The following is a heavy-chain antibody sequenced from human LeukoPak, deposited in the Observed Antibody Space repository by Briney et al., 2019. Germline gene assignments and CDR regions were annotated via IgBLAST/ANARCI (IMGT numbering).Heavy chain of an antibody. CDR1: GFTFSGFW. CDR3: ARGHHTRGVYDY. J-gene: IGHJ4*02. D-gene: IGHD3-10*01. CDR2: INQDESQK. V-gene: IGHV3-7*01. Sequence: GGSLRLSCAASGFTFSGFWMKWVRQAPGKGLEWVASINQDESQKYYVDSVKGRFTISRDNAKNSLYLQMNSLRAENTAVYYCARGHHTRGVYDYWGQGTLVTVSS.